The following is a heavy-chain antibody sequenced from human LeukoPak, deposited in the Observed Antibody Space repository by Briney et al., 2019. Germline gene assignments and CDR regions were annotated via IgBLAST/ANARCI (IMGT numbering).Heavy chain of an antibody. CDR2: IYYSGST. Sequence: SETLSLTCTVSGGSISSGGYYWSWIRQHPGKGLEWIGYIYYSGSTNYNPSLKSRVTISVDTSKNQFSLKLSSVTAADTAVYYCARHRNPYDFWSGPHSEDAFDIWGQGTMVTVSS. CDR1: GGSISSGGYY. J-gene: IGHJ3*02. V-gene: IGHV4-61*08. CDR3: ARHRNPYDFWSGPHSEDAFDI. D-gene: IGHD3-3*01.